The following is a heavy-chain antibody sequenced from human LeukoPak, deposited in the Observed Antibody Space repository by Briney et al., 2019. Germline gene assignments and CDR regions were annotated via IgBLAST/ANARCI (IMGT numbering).Heavy chain of an antibody. CDR3: AKGSGEDVDIIDY. V-gene: IGHV3-30*18. Sequence: PGRSLRLSCAASGFTFTTYGMHWVRQAPGKGLEWVAIISYDGTSEYNADSVQGRFTISRDTSKNTLYLQMNSLRADDTAVYYCAKGSGEDVDIIDYWGQGTLVTVSS. CDR2: ISYDGTSE. J-gene: IGHJ4*02. CDR1: GFTFTTYG. D-gene: IGHD5-12*01.